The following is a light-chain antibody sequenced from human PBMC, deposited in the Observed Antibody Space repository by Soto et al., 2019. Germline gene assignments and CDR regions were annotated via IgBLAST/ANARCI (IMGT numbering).Light chain of an antibody. V-gene: IGKV1-5*03. CDR2: KAS. Sequence: DIQMTQSPSTLSASVGDRVIITCRASQSISNWLAWYQQKPGKAPNLLIYKASSLKSGVPSRFSGSGSGTEFTLTISSLQPEDFATYYCQQLNTYPWTFGQGTKVDIK. CDR1: QSISNW. J-gene: IGKJ1*01. CDR3: QQLNTYPWT.